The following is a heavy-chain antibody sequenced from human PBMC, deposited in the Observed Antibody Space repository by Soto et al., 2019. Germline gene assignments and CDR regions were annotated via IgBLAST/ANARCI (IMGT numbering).Heavy chain of an antibody. CDR3: AKNGQPPYYYYGMDV. J-gene: IGHJ6*02. D-gene: IGHD2-8*01. CDR2: ISGYNGDT. Sequence: GPEVKKPGASVKVSCKASGYTFSRYGISWVRQAPGQGLEWIGWISGYNGDTSYAQKVQGRVTMTIDTSTYTAYMELRSLTSDDTAIYYCAKNGQPPYYYYGMDVWGQGTTVTVSS. CDR1: GYTFSRYG. V-gene: IGHV1-18*01.